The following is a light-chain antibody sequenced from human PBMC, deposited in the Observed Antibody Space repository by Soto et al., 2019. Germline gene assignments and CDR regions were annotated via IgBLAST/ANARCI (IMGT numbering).Light chain of an antibody. CDR2: DAS. Sequence: DIQMTQSPSSLSASVGDRVTITCQASQDIDNNLNWYQQRSGKDPKVLIYDASNLKGGVPSRFSGSGSGTDFTFTISSLQPEDIATYYCQQYDDFPYTFGQGTKLEI. J-gene: IGKJ2*01. CDR1: QDIDNN. CDR3: QQYDDFPYT. V-gene: IGKV1-33*01.